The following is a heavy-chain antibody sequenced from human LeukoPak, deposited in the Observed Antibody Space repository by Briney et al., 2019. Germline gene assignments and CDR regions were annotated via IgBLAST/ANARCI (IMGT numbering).Heavy chain of an antibody. CDR3: ARFHMVRGLPGWFDP. J-gene: IGHJ5*02. D-gene: IGHD3-10*01. CDR1: GGSFSGYY. CDR2: INHSGST. Sequence: SETLSLTCAVYGGSFSGYYWSWIRQPPGKGLEWIGEINHSGSTNYNPSLKSRVTISVDTSKNQFSLKLSSVTAADTAVYYCARFHMVRGLPGWFDPWGQGTLVTVSS. V-gene: IGHV4-34*01.